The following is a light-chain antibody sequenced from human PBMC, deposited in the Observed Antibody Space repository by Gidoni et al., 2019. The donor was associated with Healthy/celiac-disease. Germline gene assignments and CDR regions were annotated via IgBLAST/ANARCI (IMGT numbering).Light chain of an antibody. CDR2: AAS. CDR3: QQYYSSPHT. J-gene: IGKJ4*01. Sequence: IVTAPSPSLLSPSTGDRVTTSCWMSQEIRSYLAWSQQDPGKAPELLHYAASTLQSVVRSRFRCFRSGTDFTLIISSLQSEDFATYYCQQYYSSPHTFGRGTKVEIK. V-gene: IGKV1D-8*02. CDR1: QEIRSY.